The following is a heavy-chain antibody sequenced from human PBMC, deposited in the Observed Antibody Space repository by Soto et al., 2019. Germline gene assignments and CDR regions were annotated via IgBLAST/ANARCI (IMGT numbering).Heavy chain of an antibody. V-gene: IGHV3-13*01. J-gene: IGHJ6*02. D-gene: IGHD2-15*01. CDR2: ITTTGDT. Sequence: GGSLRLSWAASGFIFSSYDVHWVRQAPGKGLEWVSVITTTGDTYYAASVKGRFTISRENSENTLYLQMNSLRAEDAAVYYCARGLRNIVVVVAATDYYYGMDVWGQGTTVTVSS. CDR1: GFIFSSYD. CDR3: ARGLRNIVVVVAATDYYYGMDV.